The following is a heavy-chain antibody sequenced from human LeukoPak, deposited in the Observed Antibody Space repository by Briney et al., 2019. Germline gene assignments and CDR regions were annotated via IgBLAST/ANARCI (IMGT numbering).Heavy chain of an antibody. D-gene: IGHD4-17*01. CDR3: ATRKPGLTTVTYIDAFDI. CDR1: GYTFTSYG. Sequence: GASVKVSCKASGYTFTSYGISWVRQAPGQGLEWMGWISAYNGNANYAQKLQGRVTMTTDTSTSTAYMELRSLRSDDTAVYYCATRKPGLTTVTYIDAFDIWGQGTMVTVSS. V-gene: IGHV1-18*01. CDR2: ISAYNGNA. J-gene: IGHJ3*02.